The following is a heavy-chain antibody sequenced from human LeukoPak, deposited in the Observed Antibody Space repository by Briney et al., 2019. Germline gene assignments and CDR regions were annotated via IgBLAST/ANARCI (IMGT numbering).Heavy chain of an antibody. D-gene: IGHD6-13*01. J-gene: IGHJ4*02. CDR2: ISAYNGNT. V-gene: IGHV1-18*01. CDR3: ARDKRGDSPFPY. CDR1: GYTFTSYG. Sequence: GASVKVSCKASGYTFTSYGISWVRQAPGQGLEWMGWISAYNGNTNYAQKFQGRVTITADKSTSTAYMELSSLRSEDTAVYYCARDKRGDSPFPYWGQGTLVTVSS.